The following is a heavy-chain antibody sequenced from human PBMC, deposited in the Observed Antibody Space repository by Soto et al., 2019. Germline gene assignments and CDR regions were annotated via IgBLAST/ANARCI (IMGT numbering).Heavy chain of an antibody. J-gene: IGHJ6*02. CDR3: ATSTITMIRGVIYFYYGVDV. V-gene: IGHV1-18*04. CDR1: GYTFTSYA. CDR2: ISGYNGNT. Sequence: GASVKVSCKASGYTFTSYAISWVRQAPGQGLEWMGWISGYNGNTNYAQKLQGRVTMTTDTSTSTAYMELRNLRSDDTAVYYCATSTITMIRGVIYFYYGVDVWGQGTTVTVSS. D-gene: IGHD3-10*01.